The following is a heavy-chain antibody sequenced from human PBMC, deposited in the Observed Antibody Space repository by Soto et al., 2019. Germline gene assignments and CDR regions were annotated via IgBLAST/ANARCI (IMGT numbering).Heavy chain of an antibody. D-gene: IGHD6-6*01. CDR3: ARDLRDSSSSRFDY. CDR1: GGSISSGGYY. V-gene: IGHV4-31*03. CDR2: IYYSGST. Sequence: QVQLQESGPGLVKPSQTLSLTCTVSGGSISSGGYYWSWIRQHPGKGLEWIGYIYYSGSTYYNPSLKSRVTISVDTSKNQFSLKLCSVTPADTAVYYFARDLRDSSSSRFDYWGQGTLVTVSS. J-gene: IGHJ4*02.